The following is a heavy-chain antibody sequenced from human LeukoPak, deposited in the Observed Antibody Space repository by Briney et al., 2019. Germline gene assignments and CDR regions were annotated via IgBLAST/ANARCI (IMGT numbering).Heavy chain of an antibody. Sequence: SGTLSLTCAVSGGSISSSNWWSWVRQPPGKGLEWIGEIYHSGSTNYNPSLKSRVTISVDKFKNQFSLKLSSVTAADTAVYYCAREDTMVRGVIKNDAFDIWGQGTMVTVSS. D-gene: IGHD3-10*01. CDR2: IYHSGST. CDR3: AREDTMVRGVIKNDAFDI. CDR1: GGSISSSNW. J-gene: IGHJ3*02. V-gene: IGHV4-4*02.